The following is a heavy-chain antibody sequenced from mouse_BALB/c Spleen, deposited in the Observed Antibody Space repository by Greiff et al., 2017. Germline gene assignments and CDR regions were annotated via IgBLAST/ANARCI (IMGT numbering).Heavy chain of an antibody. J-gene: IGHJ2*01. CDR1: GYSITSDYA. Sequence: DVQLQESGPGLVKPSQSLSLTCTVTGYSITSDYAWNWIRQFPGNKLEWMGYISYSGSTSYNPSLKSRISITRDTSKNQFFLQLNSVTTEDTATYYCARGGTGYYFDYWGQGTTLTVAA. CDR3: ARGGTGYYFDY. V-gene: IGHV3-2*02. CDR2: ISYSGST. D-gene: IGHD3-3*01.